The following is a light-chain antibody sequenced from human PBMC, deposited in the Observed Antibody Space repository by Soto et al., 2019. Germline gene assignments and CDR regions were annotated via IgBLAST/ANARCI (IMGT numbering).Light chain of an antibody. J-gene: IGLJ2*01. CDR2: DVS. CDR1: RGDVGGYNY. V-gene: IGLV2-14*01. CDR3: SSYTSSSFVV. Sequence: QSALTQPASVSGSPGQSITISCTGTRGDVGGYNYVSWYQQHPGKAPKLMIYDVSNRPSGVSNRFSGSKSGNTASLTISGLQAEDEADYYCSSYTSSSFVVFGGGTKLTVL.